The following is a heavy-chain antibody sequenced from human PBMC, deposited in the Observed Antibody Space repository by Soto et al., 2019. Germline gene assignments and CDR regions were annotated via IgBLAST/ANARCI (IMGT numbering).Heavy chain of an antibody. J-gene: IGHJ4*02. CDR3: ARGRPSTVVDY. V-gene: IGHV3-21*01. Sequence: GSLRLSCAASGFTFSSYSMNWVRQAPGKGLEWVSSISSSSSYIYYADSVKGRFTISRDNAKNSLYLQMNSLRAEDTAVYYCARGRPSTVVDYWGQGTLVTVSS. CDR2: ISSSSSYI. CDR1: GFTFSSYS. D-gene: IGHD4-17*01.